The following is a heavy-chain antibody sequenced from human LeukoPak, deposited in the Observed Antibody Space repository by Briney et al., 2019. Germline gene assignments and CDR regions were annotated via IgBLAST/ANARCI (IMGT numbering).Heavy chain of an antibody. CDR3: ARSRSGYGYEHGAFEI. V-gene: IGHV4-59*01. Sequence: SGGSLRLSCAASGFTFSNYYWSWIRQPPGKGLEWIAYIDYRGSTTNNPSLRSRITISVDTSRNQFPLKLRSVTAADTAVYYCARSRSGYGYEHGAFEIWGQGTMVTVSS. CDR2: IDYRGST. CDR1: GFTFSNYY. J-gene: IGHJ3*02. D-gene: IGHD5-12*01.